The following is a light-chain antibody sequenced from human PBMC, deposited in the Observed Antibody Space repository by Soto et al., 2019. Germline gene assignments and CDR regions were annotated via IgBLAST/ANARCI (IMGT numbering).Light chain of an antibody. CDR2: DAS. J-gene: IGKJ1*01. Sequence: AIRLTPSPPSLSLSTGDIVTIICRASQGLKFLAWYQQKPGKAPKALIYDASTLESGVPQRFSGSGSGTEFTLTISSLQTDDFSTYYCHQYHSYWTFGQGTKVDI. CDR3: HQYHSYWT. CDR1: QGLKF. V-gene: IGKV1-8*01.